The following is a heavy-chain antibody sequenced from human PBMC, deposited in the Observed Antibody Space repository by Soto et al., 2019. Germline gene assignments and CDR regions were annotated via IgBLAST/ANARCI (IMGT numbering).Heavy chain of an antibody. CDR1: GFTFSSYW. CDR3: AVDIVVAPAQYYYYYGMDV. D-gene: IGHD2-2*01. V-gene: IGHV3-7*01. Sequence: GGSLRLSCAASGFTFSSYWMSWVRQAPGKGLEWVANIKQDGSEKYYVDSVKGRFTISRDNAKNSLYLQMNSLRAEDTAVYYCAVDIVVAPAQYYYYYGMDVWGQGTTVTVSS. J-gene: IGHJ6*02. CDR2: IKQDGSEK.